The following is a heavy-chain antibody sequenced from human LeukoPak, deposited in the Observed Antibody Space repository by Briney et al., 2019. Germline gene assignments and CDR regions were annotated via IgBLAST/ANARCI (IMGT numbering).Heavy chain of an antibody. D-gene: IGHD6-19*01. Sequence: SGGSLRLSCAASGFTFSSYSMNWVRQAPGKGLEWVSYISSSSSTIYYADSVKGRFTISRDNAKNSLYLQMNSLRAEDTAVYYCARDRRGIAVAGTGGFGYWGQGTLVTVSS. CDR3: ARDRRGIAVAGTGGFGY. CDR1: GFTFSSYS. CDR2: ISSSSSTI. J-gene: IGHJ4*02. V-gene: IGHV3-48*01.